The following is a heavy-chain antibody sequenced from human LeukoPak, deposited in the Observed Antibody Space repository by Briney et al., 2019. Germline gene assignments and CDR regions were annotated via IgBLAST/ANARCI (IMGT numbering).Heavy chain of an antibody. Sequence: PGGSLRLSCTGSGFTFNDYYMSWVRQAPGKGLEWLSFISAGGYPIYYADSVKGRFTISRDNAKNSPYLQMNSLRAEDTAVYYCARPNGGGYNYYYYYYMDVWGKGTTVTVSS. CDR2: ISAGGYPI. CDR1: GFTFNDYY. J-gene: IGHJ6*03. CDR3: ARPNGGGYNYYYYYYMDV. V-gene: IGHV3-11*04. D-gene: IGHD5-24*01.